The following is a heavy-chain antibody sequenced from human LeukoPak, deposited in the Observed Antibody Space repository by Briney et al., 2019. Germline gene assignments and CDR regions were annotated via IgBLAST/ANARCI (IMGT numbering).Heavy chain of an antibody. J-gene: IGHJ4*02. V-gene: IGHV4-59*11. CDR3: ANLHYVSSGSNFDY. Sequence: SETLSLTCTVSADSISSRYCSRIRQPPGKGLEWIGYIHYSGTTNYNPSLKSRVTISVDTSKKQFSLKLKSVTAADTAVYYCANLHYVSSGSNFDYWGQGTLVTVSS. CDR2: IHYSGTT. CDR1: ADSISSRY. D-gene: IGHD3-22*01.